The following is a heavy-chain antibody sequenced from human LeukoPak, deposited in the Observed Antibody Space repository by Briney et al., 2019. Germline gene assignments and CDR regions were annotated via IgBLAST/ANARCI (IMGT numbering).Heavy chain of an antibody. CDR1: GFTFSSYA. V-gene: IGHV3-23*01. J-gene: IGHJ4*02. CDR2: ISGRGGST. CDR3: AKDLRGSGWYYIVY. D-gene: IGHD6-19*01. Sequence: GGSLRLSCAAAGFTFSSYAMSWVRQAPGKGLEWVSAISGRGGSTYYADSVSGRFTISRENYKNTLYLQMNSLRAEDTAVYYCAKDLRGSGWYYIVYWGQGTLVTVSS.